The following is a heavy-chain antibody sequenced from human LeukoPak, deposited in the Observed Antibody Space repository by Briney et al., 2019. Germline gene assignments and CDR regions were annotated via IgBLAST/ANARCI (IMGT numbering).Heavy chain of an antibody. D-gene: IGHD3-9*01. J-gene: IGHJ3*02. Sequence: PGGSLRLSCTASGFTFSDYYMSWIRQAPGKGLEWVSYISSSGSTIYYADSVKGRFTISRDNAKNSLYLQMNSLRAEDTAVYYCARESPVFRHDILTGYELSAFDIWGQGTMVTVSS. V-gene: IGHV3-11*01. CDR1: GFTFSDYY. CDR3: ARESPVFRHDILTGYELSAFDI. CDR2: ISSSGSTI.